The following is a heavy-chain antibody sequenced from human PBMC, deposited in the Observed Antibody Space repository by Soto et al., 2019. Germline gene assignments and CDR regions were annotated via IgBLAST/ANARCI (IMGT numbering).Heavy chain of an antibody. CDR2: INPNSGGT. D-gene: IGHD3-10*01. CDR1: GYTFTGYY. CDR3: AADLVGGSGSLGH. V-gene: IGHV1-2*02. Sequence: GASVKVSCKASGYTFTGYYMHWVRQAPGQGLEWMGWINPNSGGTNYAQKFQGRFTISRDNTKNTLHLQMNSLRAEDTSVYFCAADLVGGSGSLGHWGQGTLVTVSS. J-gene: IGHJ4*02.